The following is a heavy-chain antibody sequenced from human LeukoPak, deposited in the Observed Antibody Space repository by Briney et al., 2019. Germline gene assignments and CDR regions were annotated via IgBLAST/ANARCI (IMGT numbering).Heavy chain of an antibody. J-gene: IGHJ4*02. V-gene: IGHV3-30*02. Sequence: GGSLRLSCAASGFTFSSYGMHWVRQAPGKGLEWVAVIWYDGSNKYYADSVKGRFTISRDNSMNTLYLQMNSLRAEDTAVYYCAKPLYSYGYYFDYWGQGTLVTVSS. CDR3: AKPLYSYGYYFDY. CDR2: IWYDGSNK. D-gene: IGHD5-18*01. CDR1: GFTFSSYG.